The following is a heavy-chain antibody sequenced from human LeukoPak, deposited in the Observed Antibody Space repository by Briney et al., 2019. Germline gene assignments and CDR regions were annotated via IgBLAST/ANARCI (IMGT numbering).Heavy chain of an antibody. J-gene: IGHJ5*02. CDR3: ARGHPGHGWFDP. CDR2: INHSGST. CDR1: GGSFSGYY. V-gene: IGHV4-34*01. Sequence: SETLSLTCAVYGGSFSGYYWSWIRQPPGKGLEWIGEINHSGSTNYNPSLKSRVTISVDTSKNQFSLKLSSVTAADTAVYYCARGHPGHGWFDPWGQGTLVTVSS.